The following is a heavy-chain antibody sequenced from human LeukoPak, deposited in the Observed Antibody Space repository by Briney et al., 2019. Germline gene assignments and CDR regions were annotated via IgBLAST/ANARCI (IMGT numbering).Heavy chain of an antibody. CDR1: GGTFSSYA. Sequence: SVKVSCKASGGTFSSYAISWVRQAPRQGLEWMGGIIPIFGTANYAQKFQGRVTITADESTSTAYMELSSLRSEDTAVYYCARGPVDYYGSGSYYSYGMDVWGKGTTVTVSS. CDR3: ARGPVDYYGSGSYYSYGMDV. D-gene: IGHD3-10*01. J-gene: IGHJ6*04. V-gene: IGHV1-69*13. CDR2: IIPIFGTA.